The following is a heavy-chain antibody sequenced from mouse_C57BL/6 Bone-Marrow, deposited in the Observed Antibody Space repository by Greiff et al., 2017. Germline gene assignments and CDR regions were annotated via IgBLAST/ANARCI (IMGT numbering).Heavy chain of an antibody. CDR3: TRTLYYFDY. J-gene: IGHJ2*01. V-gene: IGHV1-15*01. CDR1: GYTFTDYE. Sequence: QVQLKQSGAELVRPGASVTLSCKASGYTFTDYEMHWVKQTPVHGLGWIGAIDPETGGTAYNQKFKGKAILTADKSSSTAYMELRSLTSEDSAVYYCTRTLYYFDYWGQGTTLTVSS. CDR2: IDPETGGT.